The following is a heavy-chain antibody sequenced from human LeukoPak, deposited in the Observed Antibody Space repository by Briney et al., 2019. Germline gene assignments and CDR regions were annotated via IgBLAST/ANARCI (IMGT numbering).Heavy chain of an antibody. CDR3: AKAADVLLWFGEPGGYYFDY. V-gene: IGHV3-23*01. Sequence: PGGSLRLSCAASGFTFSSYAMSWVRQAPGKGLEWVSAISGGGGSTYYADSVKGRFTISRDNSKNTLYLQMNSLRAEDTAVYYCAKAADVLLWFGEPGGYYFDYWGQGTLVTVSS. J-gene: IGHJ4*02. CDR2: ISGGGGST. D-gene: IGHD3-10*01. CDR1: GFTFSSYA.